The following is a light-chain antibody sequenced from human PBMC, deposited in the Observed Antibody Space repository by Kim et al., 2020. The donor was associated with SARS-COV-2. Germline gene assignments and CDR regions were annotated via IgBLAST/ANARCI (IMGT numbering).Light chain of an antibody. Sequence: IVMKQSPATLSVSPGERATLSCRASHIVSTNLAWYQQKPGQAPRLLIYGASTRATAIPARFSGSGSGTEFTLTISSLQSEDFAVYYCQQYNNWPYTFGPGTKVDIK. CDR3: QQYNNWPYT. CDR2: GAS. V-gene: IGKV3-15*01. J-gene: IGKJ3*01. CDR1: HIVSTN.